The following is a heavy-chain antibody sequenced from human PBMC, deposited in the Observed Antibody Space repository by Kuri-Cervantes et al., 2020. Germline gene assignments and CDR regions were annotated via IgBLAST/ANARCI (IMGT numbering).Heavy chain of an antibody. Sequence: SETLSLSCTVSGGSISTYYWSWIRRPAGKGLEWIGYIYYSGSTNYNPSLKSRVTISIDTSKNQFSLKLSSVTAADTAVYYCARERRAPQAGGYYYMDVWGKGTTVTVSS. CDR3: ARERRAPQAGGYYYMDV. V-gene: IGHV4-59*12. CDR1: GGSISTYY. CDR2: IYYSGST. J-gene: IGHJ6*03. D-gene: IGHD3-16*01.